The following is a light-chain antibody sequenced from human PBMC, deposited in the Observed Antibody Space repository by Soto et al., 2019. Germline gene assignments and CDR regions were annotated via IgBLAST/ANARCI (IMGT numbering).Light chain of an antibody. V-gene: IGKV3-11*01. CDR1: QSVGNN. CDR3: PQHARGPLT. J-gene: IGKJ4*01. CDR2: EAS. Sequence: EIVLTQSPATLSLSPGERATLSCMASQSVGNNLAWYQQKPGQAPGLLIYEASTRATGIPARFSGSGSVTAFTRTISSLEPEDFAVYYCPQHARGPLTFGVGTKVESK.